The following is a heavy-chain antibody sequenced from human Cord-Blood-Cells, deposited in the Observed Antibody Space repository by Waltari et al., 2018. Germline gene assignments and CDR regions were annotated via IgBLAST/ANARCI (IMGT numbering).Heavy chain of an antibody. CDR3: AAEDY. CDR1: GSTPACYD. Sequence: VQLVQSGAEGKQPGPSVKVSCKPPGSTPACYDINWVRQATGQGLEWMGWMNPNSGNTGYAQKFQGRVTMTRNTSRSTAYMELSSLRSEDTAVYYCAAEDYWGQGTLVTVSS. J-gene: IGHJ4*02. V-gene: IGHV1-8*01. CDR2: MNPNSGNT.